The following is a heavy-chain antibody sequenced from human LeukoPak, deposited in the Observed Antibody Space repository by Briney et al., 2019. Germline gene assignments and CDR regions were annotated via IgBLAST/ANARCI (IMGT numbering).Heavy chain of an antibody. CDR3: ARDIRGYYYGSGSQAWYFDL. Sequence: GASVKVSCKPSGYTFTTYGISWVRQAPGQGLEWRGWISAHNGNTNYAQKLQGRVTMTTDTSTSTAYMELRSLRSDDTAVYYCARDIRGYYYGSGSQAWYFDLWGRGTLVTVSS. CDR2: ISAHNGNT. D-gene: IGHD3-10*01. J-gene: IGHJ2*01. CDR1: GYTFTTYG. V-gene: IGHV1-18*01.